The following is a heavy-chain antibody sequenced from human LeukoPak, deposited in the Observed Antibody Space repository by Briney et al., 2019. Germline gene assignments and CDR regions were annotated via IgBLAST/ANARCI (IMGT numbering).Heavy chain of an antibody. CDR1: GGPINTGGSY. CDR3: ARDIVGVDYMDV. V-gene: IGHV4-30-2*01. CDR2: IYHSGTA. Sequence: SETLSLTCNVSGGPINTGGSYWSWIRQPPGKGPEWIGHIYHSGTAYYNPSLKSRVTISIDKSKSQFSLNLSSVTAADTAVYYCARDIVGVDYMDVWGKGTTVTVSS. D-gene: IGHD2-2*01. J-gene: IGHJ6*03.